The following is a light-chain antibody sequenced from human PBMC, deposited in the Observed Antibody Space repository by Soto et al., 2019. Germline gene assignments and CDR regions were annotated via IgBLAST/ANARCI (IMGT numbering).Light chain of an antibody. CDR2: WAS. Sequence: DIVMTQSPDSLAVSLGERATINCKSSQIVLYRSNSKNYLAWYQQKPGQPPRLLIYWASTRESGVPDRFSGSGSGTDFTLTISSLQAEDVAVYYCQQYYSTPLTFGGGATVDIK. CDR1: QIVLYRSNSKNY. V-gene: IGKV4-1*01. CDR3: QQYYSTPLT. J-gene: IGKJ4*01.